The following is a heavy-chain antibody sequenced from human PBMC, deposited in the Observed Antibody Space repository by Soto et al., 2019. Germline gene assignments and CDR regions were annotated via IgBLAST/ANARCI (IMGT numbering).Heavy chain of an antibody. CDR3: ASLQADSGYDAVDY. Sequence: SEPLSLTCAVYGGSCSGYYWSWIRQPPGKGLEWIGEINHSGSTNYNPSLKSRVTISVDTSKNQFSLKLSSVTAADTAVYYCASLQADSGYDAVDYWGQGTLVTVS. D-gene: IGHD5-12*01. V-gene: IGHV4-34*01. CDR2: INHSGST. J-gene: IGHJ4*02. CDR1: GGSCSGYY.